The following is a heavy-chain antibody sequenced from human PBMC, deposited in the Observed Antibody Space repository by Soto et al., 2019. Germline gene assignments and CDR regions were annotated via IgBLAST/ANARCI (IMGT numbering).Heavy chain of an antibody. CDR2: IDPSDSYT. D-gene: IGHD3-22*01. V-gene: IGHV5-10-1*01. CDR1: GYSFTSYW. CDR3: ARPSYYDSSGPPSPRNDAFDI. Sequence: GESLKISCKGSGYSFTSYWISWVRQMPGKGLEWMGRIDPSDSYTNYSPSFQGHVTISADKSISTAYLQWSSLKATDTAMYYCARPSYYDSSGPPSPRNDAFDIWGQGTMVTVSS. J-gene: IGHJ3*02.